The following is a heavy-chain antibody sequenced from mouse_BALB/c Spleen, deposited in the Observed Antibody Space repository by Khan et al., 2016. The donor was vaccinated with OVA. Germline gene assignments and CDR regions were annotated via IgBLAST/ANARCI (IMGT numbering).Heavy chain of an antibody. CDR1: GFTLRSNS. D-gene: IGHD4-1*01. V-gene: IGHV5-6*01. CDR3: ASHLTGSFAY. CDR2: LSSGGDYT. J-gene: IGHJ3*01. Sequence: EVELVESGGNLVKPGGSLKLSCAASGFTLRSNSMSWVRQTPDKRLTWVATLSSGGDYTYYPANVTGRFTIPSANANNTLYLQMSSLKSEYTAMYYCASHLTGSFAYWGQGTLVTVSA.